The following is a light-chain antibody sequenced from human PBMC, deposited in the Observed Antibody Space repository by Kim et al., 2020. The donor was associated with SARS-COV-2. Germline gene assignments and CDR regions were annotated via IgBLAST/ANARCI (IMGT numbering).Light chain of an antibody. Sequence: GQRVTISCSGSISNMGSNYVYWYQQPPGTAHKLLIYRNNRRPSGVPDRFSGSKSGTSASLAISGLRSEDEADYYCAAWDDSLSGWVFGGGTQLTVL. CDR1: ISNMGSNY. CDR2: RNN. J-gene: IGLJ3*02. V-gene: IGLV1-47*01. CDR3: AAWDDSLSGWV.